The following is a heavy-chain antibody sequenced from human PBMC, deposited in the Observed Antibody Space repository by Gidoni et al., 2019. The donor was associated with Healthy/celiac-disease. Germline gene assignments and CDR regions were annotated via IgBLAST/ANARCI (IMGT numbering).Heavy chain of an antibody. Sequence: QVQLQESGPGLVKPSETLSLTCTVSGGSISSYYWRWIRQPPGKGLEWIGYIYYSGSTNYNPSLKSRVTISVDTSKNQFSLKLSSVTAADTAVYYCARAPTDYDSSGYPFPMGWFDPWGQGTLVTVSS. CDR3: ARAPTDYDSSGYPFPMGWFDP. D-gene: IGHD3-22*01. J-gene: IGHJ5*02. V-gene: IGHV4-59*01. CDR1: GGSISSYY. CDR2: IYYSGST.